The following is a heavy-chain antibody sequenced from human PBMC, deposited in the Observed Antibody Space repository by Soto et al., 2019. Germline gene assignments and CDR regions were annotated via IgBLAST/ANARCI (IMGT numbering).Heavy chain of an antibody. Sequence: SETLSLTCTVSGGSISSGDYYWGWIRQPPGKGLEWIGYIYYSGSTYYNPSLNSRVTMSVDTSKNQFSLKVNSVTAADTAVYYCARESYYGSGATVVAYWGQGTLVTVSS. V-gene: IGHV4-39*07. J-gene: IGHJ4*02. CDR2: IYYSGST. CDR3: ARESYYGSGATVVAY. D-gene: IGHD3-10*01. CDR1: GGSISSGDYY.